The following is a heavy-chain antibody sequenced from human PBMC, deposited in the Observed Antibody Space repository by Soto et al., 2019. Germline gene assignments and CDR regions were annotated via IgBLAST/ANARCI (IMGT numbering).Heavy chain of an antibody. J-gene: IGHJ4*02. CDR1: GGTFSSYT. CDR2: IIPILGIA. V-gene: IGHV1-69*04. D-gene: IGHD5-12*01. CDR3: AREGRHSGYPYYFDY. Sequence: GASVKVSCKASGGTFSSYTISWVRQAPGQGLEWMGRIIPILGIANYAQKFQGRVTITADKSTSTAYMELSSLRSEDTAVYYCAREGRHSGYPYYFDYWGQGTLVTVSS.